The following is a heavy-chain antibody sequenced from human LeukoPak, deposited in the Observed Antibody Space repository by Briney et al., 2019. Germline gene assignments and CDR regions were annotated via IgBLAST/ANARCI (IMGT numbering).Heavy chain of an antibody. D-gene: IGHD1-26*01. J-gene: IGHJ3*02. CDR3: ATLVGARFTAFDI. V-gene: IGHV4-39*01. CDR2: IYYSGST. CDR1: GGSTSSSSYY. Sequence: SETLSLTCTVSGGSTSSSSYYWGWIRQPPGKGLEWIGGIYYSGSTYYNPSLKSRVTISVDTSKNQFSLKLSSVTAADTAVYYCATLVGARFTAFDIWGQGTVVTVSS.